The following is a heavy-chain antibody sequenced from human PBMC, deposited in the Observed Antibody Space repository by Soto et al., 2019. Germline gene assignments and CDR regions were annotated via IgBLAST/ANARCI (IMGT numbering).Heavy chain of an antibody. J-gene: IGHJ4*02. Sequence: SETLSLTCTVSGGSISSSSYYWGWIRQPPGKGLEWIGSIYYSGSTYYNPSLKSRVTISVDTSKNQFSLKLSSVTAADTAVYYCARRGDIRTLYDYWGQGTLVTVSS. D-gene: IGHD2-2*02. CDR3: ARRGDIRTLYDY. V-gene: IGHV4-39*01. CDR1: GGSISSSSYY. CDR2: IYYSGST.